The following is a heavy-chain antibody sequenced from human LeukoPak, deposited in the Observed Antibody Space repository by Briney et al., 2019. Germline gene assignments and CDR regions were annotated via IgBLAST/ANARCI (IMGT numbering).Heavy chain of an antibody. CDR3: ARSPYYDSSGYRDAFDI. CDR2: ISSSSSYI. V-gene: IGHV3-21*01. D-gene: IGHD3-22*01. Sequence: GGSLRLSCAASGFTFSSYSMNWVRQAPGKGLEWVSSISSSSSYIYYADSVKGRFTISRDNAKNSLYLQMNSLRAEDTAVYYCARSPYYDSSGYRDAFDIWGQGTMVTVSS. CDR1: GFTFSSYS. J-gene: IGHJ3*02.